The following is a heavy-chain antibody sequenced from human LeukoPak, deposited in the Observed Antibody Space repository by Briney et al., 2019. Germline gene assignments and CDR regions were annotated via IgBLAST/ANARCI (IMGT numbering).Heavy chain of an antibody. J-gene: IGHJ4*02. CDR3: ARDSISGTFDY. V-gene: IGHV1-2*02. D-gene: IGHD1-26*01. CDR1: GYTFTGYY. Sequence: ASVKVSCKASGYTFTGYYMHWVRQAPGQGLEWMGWINPNSGGTNYAQKFQGRVTMTRDTSISIAYMELSRLRSDDTAVYYRARDSISGTFDYWGQGTLVTVSS. CDR2: INPNSGGT.